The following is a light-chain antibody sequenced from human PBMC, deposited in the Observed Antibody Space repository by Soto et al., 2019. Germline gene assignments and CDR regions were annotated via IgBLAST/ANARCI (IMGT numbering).Light chain of an antibody. CDR3: QQYNNWPPCT. CDR1: QRVSSN. Sequence: EIVMTQSPATLSVSPGARATLSCRASQRVSSNLAWYQQKPGQAPRLLIYRASTRATGIPARFSGSGSGTEFTLTISSLQAEEFAVYYCQQYNNWPPCTFGQGTKLEIK. V-gene: IGKV3-15*01. CDR2: RAS. J-gene: IGKJ2*02.